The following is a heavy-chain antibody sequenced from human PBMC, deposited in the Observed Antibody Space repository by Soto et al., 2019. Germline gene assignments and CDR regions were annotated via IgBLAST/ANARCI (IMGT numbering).Heavy chain of an antibody. D-gene: IGHD6-13*01. J-gene: IGHJ4*02. V-gene: IGHV3-15*01. CDR3: TTGVAAAVWAPSSFDY. CDR2: IKSKTDGGTT. Sequence: GESLKISCAASGFTFSNAWMSWVRQAPGKGLEWVGRIKSKTDGGTTDYAAPVKGRFTISRDDSKNTLYLQMNSLKTEDTAVYYCTTGVAAAVWAPSSFDYWGQGTLVTVSS. CDR1: GFTFSNAW.